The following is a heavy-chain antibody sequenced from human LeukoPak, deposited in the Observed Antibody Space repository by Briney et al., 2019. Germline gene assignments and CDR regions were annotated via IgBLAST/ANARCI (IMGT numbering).Heavy chain of an antibody. CDR3: ARGRYELGQ. V-gene: IGHV4-34*01. J-gene: IGHJ4*02. Sequence: SETLSLTCAVYGGSFSGYYWSWIRQPPGKGLEWIGEINHSGSTNYNPSLKSRVTISVDTSKNQFSLKLSSVTAADTAVDYCARGRYELGQWGQGTLVTVSS. CDR1: GGSFSGYY. D-gene: IGHD2-2*01. CDR2: INHSGST.